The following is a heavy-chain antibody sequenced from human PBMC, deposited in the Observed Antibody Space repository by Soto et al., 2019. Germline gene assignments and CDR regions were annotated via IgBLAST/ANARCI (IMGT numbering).Heavy chain of an antibody. CDR3: ARVLGT. J-gene: IGHJ5*02. CDR1: GGSISSGGYS. CDR2: IYHSGST. V-gene: IGHV4-30-2*01. Sequence: QLQLQESGSGLVKPSQTLSLTCAVSGGSISSGGYSWSWIRQPPGKGLEWIGYIYHSGSTCYNPALKSRVPVSVDRSKHQFSLKLRSVTAADTAVYYCARVLGTCGQGTLVTVSS. D-gene: IGHD2-8*02.